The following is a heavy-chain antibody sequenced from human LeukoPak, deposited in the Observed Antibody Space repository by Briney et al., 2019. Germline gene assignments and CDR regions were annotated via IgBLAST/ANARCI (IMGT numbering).Heavy chain of an antibody. V-gene: IGHV1-18*01. D-gene: IGHD6-19*01. CDR2: ISVYNGNT. J-gene: IGHJ4*02. CDR3: ARDSAANSDWYYFDY. CDR1: GYIFSSYG. Sequence: ASVKVSCKASGYIFSSYGISWVRQAPGQGLEWMGWISVYNGNTNYAQKLQARLSMTADTSTSTAYMELRSLRSDDTAVYYRARDSAANSDWYYFDYWGQGSLVTVSS.